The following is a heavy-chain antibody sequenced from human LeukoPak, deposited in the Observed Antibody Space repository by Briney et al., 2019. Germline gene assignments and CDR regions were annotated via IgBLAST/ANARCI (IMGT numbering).Heavy chain of an antibody. J-gene: IGHJ4*02. Sequence: GGSLRLSCAASGFTFSSYAMSWVRQAPGKGLEWVSAISGSGGSTYYADSVKGRFTISRDNSKNTLYLQMNSLRAEDTAVYYCAKAAPTIVVVPAAPFDYWGQGTLVTVSS. D-gene: IGHD2-2*01. CDR1: GFTFSSYA. CDR2: ISGSGGST. CDR3: AKAAPTIVVVPAAPFDY. V-gene: IGHV3-23*01.